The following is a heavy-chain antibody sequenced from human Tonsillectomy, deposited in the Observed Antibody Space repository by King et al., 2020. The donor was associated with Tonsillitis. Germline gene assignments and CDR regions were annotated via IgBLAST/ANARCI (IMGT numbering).Heavy chain of an antibody. V-gene: IGHV3-30*18. D-gene: IGHD6-13*01. Sequence: VQLVESGGGVVQPGRSLRLSCAASGFTFSSYGMHWVRQAPGKGLEWVAVIAYDGSNKYYADSVKGRFTISRDNSKNTLYLQMNSLRAEDTAVYYCAKDLQLLQQLVLYYYYGMDVWGQGTTVTVSS. CDR2: IAYDGSNK. J-gene: IGHJ6*02. CDR3: AKDLQLLQQLVLYYYYGMDV. CDR1: GFTFSSYG.